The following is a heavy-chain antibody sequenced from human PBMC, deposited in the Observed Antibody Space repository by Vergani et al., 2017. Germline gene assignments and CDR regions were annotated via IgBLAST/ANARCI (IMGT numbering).Heavy chain of an antibody. Sequence: QVQLVQSGAEVKKPGASVKVSCKASGYTFTSYGISWVRQAPGQGLEWMGWISAYNGNTNYAQKLQGRVTMTTDTSTSTAYMELRSLRSDDTAVYDCASAALWYCSSTSCHDAFDIWGQGTMVTVSS. CDR3: ASAALWYCSSTSCHDAFDI. J-gene: IGHJ3*02. CDR2: ISAYNGNT. V-gene: IGHV1-18*01. CDR1: GYTFTSYG. D-gene: IGHD2-2*01.